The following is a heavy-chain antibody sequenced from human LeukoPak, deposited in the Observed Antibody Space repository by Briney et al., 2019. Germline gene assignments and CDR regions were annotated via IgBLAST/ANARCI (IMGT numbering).Heavy chain of an antibody. D-gene: IGHD5-18*01. V-gene: IGHV3-48*03. CDR2: IGSSGSTI. J-gene: IGHJ4*02. CDR1: EFSFSTYE. Sequence: GGSLRLSRVASEFSFSTYEMNWVRQAPGKGLDWVSYIGSSGSTIYYADSVRGRFTISRDTAKNSLYLQMNSLRVEDTAVYYCARARETGGSVFNYGYDYWGQGTLVTVSS. CDR3: ARARETGGSVFNYGYDY.